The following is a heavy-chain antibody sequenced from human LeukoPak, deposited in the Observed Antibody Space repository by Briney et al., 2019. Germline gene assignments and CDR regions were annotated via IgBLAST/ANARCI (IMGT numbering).Heavy chain of an antibody. Sequence: SETLSLTCTVSGGSISSYYWSWIRQPAGKGLEWIGRIYTSGRTNYNPSLKSRVTISVDTSKNQFSLKLSSVTAADTAVYYCATKGPRIQLWIGHWGQGTLVTVSS. J-gene: IGHJ4*02. D-gene: IGHD5-18*01. CDR2: IYTSGRT. CDR1: GGSISSYY. V-gene: IGHV4-4*07. CDR3: ATKGPRIQLWIGH.